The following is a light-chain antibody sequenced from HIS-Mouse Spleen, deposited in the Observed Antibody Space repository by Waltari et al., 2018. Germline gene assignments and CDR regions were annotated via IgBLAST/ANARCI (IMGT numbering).Light chain of an antibody. J-gene: IGLJ1*01. Sequence: QSALPQPASVSGSPGQSITISCPGTTSDVGGYNYASWYQQNPGKAPKLMIYYVSNRPSGVSNRFSGSKSGNTASLTISGLQAEGEADYYCSSYTSSSTLRYVFGTGTKVTVL. CDR1: TSDVGGYNY. V-gene: IGLV2-14*03. CDR2: YVS. CDR3: SSYTSSSTLRYV.